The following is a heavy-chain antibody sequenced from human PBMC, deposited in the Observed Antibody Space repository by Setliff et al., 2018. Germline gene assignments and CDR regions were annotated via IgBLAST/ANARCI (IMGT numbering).Heavy chain of an antibody. D-gene: IGHD6-19*01. J-gene: IGHJ6*02. CDR2: IKRITDSGTT. V-gene: IGHV3-15*01. Sequence: GGSLRLSCVGSGFTFSTYTIHWVRQAPGKGLEWVGRIKRITDSGTTDHAAPVKGRFTVSRDDSISTLYLQMNSLKTEDTAVYYCTTSPISSGWHSNFDYNMDVWGQGTTVTVSS. CDR3: TTSPISSGWHSNFDYNMDV. CDR1: GFTFSTYT.